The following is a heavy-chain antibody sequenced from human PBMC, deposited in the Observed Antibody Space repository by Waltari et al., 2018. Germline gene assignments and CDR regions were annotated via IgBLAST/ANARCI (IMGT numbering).Heavy chain of an antibody. CDR3: ARAVQLRYYYYYGMDV. V-gene: IGHV4-34*01. D-gene: IGHD2-2*01. J-gene: IGHJ6*04. CDR1: GGSFSGYS. Sequence: QVQLQQWGAGLLKPSETLSLTCAVYGGSFSGYSWSWIRQPPGKGLEWIGEIKHSGSTNYNPSLKSRVTISVDTSKNQFSLKLSSVTAADTAVYYCARAVQLRYYYYYGMDVWGKGTTVTVSS. CDR2: IKHSGST.